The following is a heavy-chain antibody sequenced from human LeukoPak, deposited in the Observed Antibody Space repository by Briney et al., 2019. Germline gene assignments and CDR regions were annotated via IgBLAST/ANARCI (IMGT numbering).Heavy chain of an antibody. CDR3: ARDRESSSWFDY. J-gene: IGHJ4*02. V-gene: IGHV3-20*04. CDR1: GFAFDDYG. Sequence: PGGSLRLSCAASGFAFDDYGMSWVRQAPGKGLEWVSGINWNGGSTGYADSVKGRFTISRDNAKNSLYLQMKSLRAEDTAVYYCARDRESSSWFDYWGQGTLVTVSS. D-gene: IGHD6-13*01. CDR2: INWNGGST.